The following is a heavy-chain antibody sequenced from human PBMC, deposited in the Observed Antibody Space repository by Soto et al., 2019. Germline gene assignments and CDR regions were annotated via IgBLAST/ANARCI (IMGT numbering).Heavy chain of an antibody. V-gene: IGHV4-31*03. D-gene: IGHD3-22*01. J-gene: IGHJ4*02. Sequence: SETLSLTCTVSGGSISSGGYYWSWIRQHPGKGLEWIGYIYYSGSTYYNPSLKSRVTISVDTSKNQFSLKLSSVTAADTAVYYCARCYSSGFPFDYWGQGTLVTVYS. CDR3: ARCYSSGFPFDY. CDR2: IYYSGST. CDR1: GGSISSGGYY.